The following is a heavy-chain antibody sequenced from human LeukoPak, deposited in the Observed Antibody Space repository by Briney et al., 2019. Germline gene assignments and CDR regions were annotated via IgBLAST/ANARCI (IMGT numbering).Heavy chain of an antibody. V-gene: IGHV3-21*01. Sequence: ETLSLTCTVSGGSISSSSYYWGWVRQAPGKGLEWVSSITTRTSYRSYADSAKGRFTISRDNAKNSLFLQMNGLRAEDTAVYYCARIHWSGPTDYWGQGTLVTVSS. CDR1: GGSISSSSYY. CDR3: ARIHWSGPTDY. CDR2: ITTRTSYR. J-gene: IGHJ4*02. D-gene: IGHD3-3*01.